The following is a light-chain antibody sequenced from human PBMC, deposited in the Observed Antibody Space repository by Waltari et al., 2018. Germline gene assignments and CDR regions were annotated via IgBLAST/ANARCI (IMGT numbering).Light chain of an antibody. Sequence: QSVLTQPPSASGTLGQRVTISCSGSSSNIGSNYVYWYQQLPGTAPKLLIYTSDQRPSGVPDRFSCSKSGTSASLAIRWLRSEDEADYYCAAWDDSLSGRVFGGGTKLTVL. J-gene: IGLJ3*02. CDR1: SSNIGSNY. V-gene: IGLV1-47*01. CDR2: TSD. CDR3: AAWDDSLSGRV.